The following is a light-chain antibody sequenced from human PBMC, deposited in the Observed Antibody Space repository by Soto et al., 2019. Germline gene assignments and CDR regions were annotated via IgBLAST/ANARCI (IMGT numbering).Light chain of an antibody. CDR2: GAS. V-gene: IGKV3-20*01. CDR3: QRYGTSPIT. Sequence: ENVLTQSPGTLSLSPGERATLSCRASQTVSSYLTWYQQRPGQAPRLLIYGASKRATGIPDRFSGSGSGTDFTLTISTLEPEDFALYYCQRYGTSPITFGQGTRLEIK. CDR1: QTVSSY. J-gene: IGKJ5*01.